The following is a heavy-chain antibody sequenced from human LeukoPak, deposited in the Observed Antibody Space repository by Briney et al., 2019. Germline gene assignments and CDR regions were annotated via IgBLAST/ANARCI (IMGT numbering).Heavy chain of an antibody. CDR3: AKAGSGGPYYFDY. J-gene: IGHJ4*02. Sequence: GGSLRLSCAASGFTFSSYGMRWVRQAPGKGLEWVAVIWYDGSNKYYADSVKGRFTISRDNSKNTLYLQMNSLRAEDTAVYYCAKAGSGGPYYFDYWGQGTLVTVSS. V-gene: IGHV3-33*06. CDR2: IWYDGSNK. D-gene: IGHD3-10*01. CDR1: GFTFSSYG.